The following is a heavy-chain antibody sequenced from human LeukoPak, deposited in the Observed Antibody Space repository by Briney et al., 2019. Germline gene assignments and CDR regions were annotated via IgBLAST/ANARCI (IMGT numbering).Heavy chain of an antibody. V-gene: IGHV1-69*13. Sequence: SVKVSCKASGGTFDKYSINWVRQAPGQGLEWMGGIIPIFGTANYQQRFQGRDTITADESTSTAYMSLSSLRFDDTAVYYCARESSDDTAMATPFAYWGQGTLVTVSS. CDR3: ARESSDDTAMATPFAY. D-gene: IGHD5-18*01. CDR2: IIPIFGTA. CDR1: GGTFDKYS. J-gene: IGHJ4*02.